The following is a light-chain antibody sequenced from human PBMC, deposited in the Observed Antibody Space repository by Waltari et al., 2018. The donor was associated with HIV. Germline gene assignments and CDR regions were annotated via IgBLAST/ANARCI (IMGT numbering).Light chain of an antibody. CDR3: SSYTTSSTWV. Sequence: QSALTPPPSVSGSLGQSVTIPCTGTSSDIGASNRVSWYQQSPGTAPKLRIYEVTHRPSGVPVRFSGSKSGNTASLTISGLQADDEADYYCSSYTTSSTWVFGGGTKLTVL. J-gene: IGLJ3*02. CDR1: SSDIGASNR. CDR2: EVT. V-gene: IGLV2-18*02.